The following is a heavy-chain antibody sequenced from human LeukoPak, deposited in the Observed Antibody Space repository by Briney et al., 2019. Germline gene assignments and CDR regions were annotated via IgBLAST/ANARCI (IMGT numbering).Heavy chain of an antibody. CDR3: ARSSSTSSYYYYGMDV. D-gene: IGHD2-2*01. J-gene: IGHJ6*02. V-gene: IGHV3-23*01. CDR2: ISGGGGST. CDR1: GFTFSTYA. Sequence: PGGSLRLSCAASGFTFSTYAMSWVRQAPGKGLEWVSTISGGGGSTYYADSVKGRFTIPRDNSKNTLSLQMISLRADDTAVYYCARSSSTSSYYYYGMDVWGQGTTVTVSS.